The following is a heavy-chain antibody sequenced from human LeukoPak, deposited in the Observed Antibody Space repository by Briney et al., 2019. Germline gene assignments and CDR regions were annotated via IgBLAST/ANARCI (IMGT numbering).Heavy chain of an antibody. D-gene: IGHD5-18*01. V-gene: IGHV4-34*01. CDR3: LYSYGYLTNFDY. CDR1: GGSFSGYY. J-gene: IGHJ4*02. CDR2: INHSGST. Sequence: SETLSLTCAVYGGSFSGYYWSWIRQPPGKGLEWIGEINHSGSTNYNPSLKSRVTISVDTSKNQFSLKLSSVTAADTAVYYCLYSYGYLTNFDYWGQGTLVTVSS.